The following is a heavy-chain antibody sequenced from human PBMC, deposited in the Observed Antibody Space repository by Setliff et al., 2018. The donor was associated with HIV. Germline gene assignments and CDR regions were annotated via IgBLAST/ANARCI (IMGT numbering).Heavy chain of an antibody. CDR2: IVPGSGAT. Sequence: ASVKVSCKTSGYTFTAFYIHWVRQAPGQGLEWMGRIVPGSGATDYAQRFQGRLTMTRNTSISIAYMELSSLRSEDTAVYYCARGWATGADSSPLDVWGKGTTVTVSS. J-gene: IGHJ6*04. D-gene: IGHD6-19*01. CDR3: ARGWATGADSSPLDV. CDR1: GYTFTAFY. V-gene: IGHV1-8*02.